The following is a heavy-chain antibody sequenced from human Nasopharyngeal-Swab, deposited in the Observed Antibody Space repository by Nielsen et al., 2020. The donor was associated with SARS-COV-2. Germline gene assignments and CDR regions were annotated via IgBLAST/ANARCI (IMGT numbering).Heavy chain of an antibody. D-gene: IGHD6-19*01. Sequence: SETLSLTCVTSGDSVTSNRAAWHWITQSPARGFEWLRRTCYRSTWYHDYAVSVQGRVTINPNTSKNLFSLQLNSVTPDDTAVYYCARGSHNSGWFWGRGTLVTVSS. CDR3: ARGSHNSGWF. CDR1: GDSVTSNRAA. J-gene: IGHJ4*02. CDR2: TCYRSTWYH. V-gene: IGHV6-1*01.